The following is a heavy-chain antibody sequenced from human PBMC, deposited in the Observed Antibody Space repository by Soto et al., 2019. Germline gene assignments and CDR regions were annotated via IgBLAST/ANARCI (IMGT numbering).Heavy chain of an antibody. CDR2: IYYSGST. CDR3: ARQRTDCSSTSCYKYFDY. J-gene: IGHJ4*02. D-gene: IGHD2-2*01. Sequence: QLQASGPGLVTPSETLSLTCTVSGGSISSSSYYWGWIRQPPGKGLEWIGSIYYSGSTYYNPSLKSRVTISVDTSKNQFSLKLSSVTAADTAVYYCARQRTDCSSTSCYKYFDYWGQGTLVTVSS. V-gene: IGHV4-39*01. CDR1: GGSISSSSYY.